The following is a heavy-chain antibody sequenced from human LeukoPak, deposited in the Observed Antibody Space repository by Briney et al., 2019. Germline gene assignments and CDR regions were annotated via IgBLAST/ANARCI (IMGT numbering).Heavy chain of an antibody. CDR2: IYYSGST. D-gene: IGHD3-16*01. V-gene: IGHV4-39*01. CDR1: GVSISSSYSY. Sequence: SETLSLTCTVSGVSISSSYSYWGWIRQPPGMGLEWIGSIYYSGSTYYNPSLKSRVTISVDTSKNQFSLKLSSVTAADTAVYYCARGGKDNWFDPWGQGTLVTVSS. J-gene: IGHJ5*02. CDR3: ARGGKDNWFDP.